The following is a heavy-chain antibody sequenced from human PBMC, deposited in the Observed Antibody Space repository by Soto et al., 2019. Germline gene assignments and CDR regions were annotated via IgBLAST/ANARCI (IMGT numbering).Heavy chain of an antibody. D-gene: IGHD3-9*01. J-gene: IGHJ6*02. CDR1: GFTFGDYA. CDR2: IRSKAYGGTT. V-gene: IGHV3-49*03. Sequence: QPGGSLRLSCTASGFTFGDYAMSWFRQAPGKGLEWVGFIRSKAYGGTTEYAASVKGRFTISRDDSKSIAYLQMNSLKTEDTAVYYCTRTRYYDILTGYSYGMDVWGQGTTVTVSS. CDR3: TRTRYYDILTGYSYGMDV.